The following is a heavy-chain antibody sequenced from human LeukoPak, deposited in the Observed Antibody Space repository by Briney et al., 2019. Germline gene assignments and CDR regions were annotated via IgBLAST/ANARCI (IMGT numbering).Heavy chain of an antibody. CDR1: GGSISSGGYY. CDR2: IYHSGST. Sequence: PSETLSLTCTVSGGSISSGGYYWSWIWQPPGKGLEWIGYIYHSGSTYYNPSLKSRVTISVDTSKNQFSLKLSSVTAADTAVYYCARDPSLGVGAAYWGQGTLVTVSS. CDR3: ARDPSLGVGAAY. J-gene: IGHJ4*02. D-gene: IGHD1-26*01. V-gene: IGHV4-30-2*01.